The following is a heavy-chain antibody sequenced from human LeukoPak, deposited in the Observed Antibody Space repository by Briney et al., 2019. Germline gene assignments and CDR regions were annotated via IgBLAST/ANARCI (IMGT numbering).Heavy chain of an antibody. CDR3: ATGSVEMATNTLDY. Sequence: ATVKISCKVSGYTFTDYYMHWVQQAPGKGLEWMVLVYPEDGETIYAEKFQGRVTITADTSTDTAYMELSSLRSEDTAVYYCATGSVEMATNTLDYWGQGTLVTVSS. CDR1: GYTFTDYY. CDR2: VYPEDGET. J-gene: IGHJ4*02. V-gene: IGHV1-69-2*01. D-gene: IGHD5-24*01.